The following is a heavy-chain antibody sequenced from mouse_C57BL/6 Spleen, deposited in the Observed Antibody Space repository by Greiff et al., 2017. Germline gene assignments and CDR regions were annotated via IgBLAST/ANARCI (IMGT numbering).Heavy chain of an antibody. V-gene: IGHV1-82*01. Sequence: QVQLQQSGPELVKPGASVKISCKASGYAFSSSWMNWVKQRPGKGLEWIGRIYPGDGDTNYNGKFKGKATLTADKSSSTAYMQLSSLTSEDSAVYFCEYSDGYFDYWGQGTTLTVSS. CDR1: GYAFSSSW. CDR3: EYSDGYFDY. J-gene: IGHJ2*01. CDR2: IYPGDGDT.